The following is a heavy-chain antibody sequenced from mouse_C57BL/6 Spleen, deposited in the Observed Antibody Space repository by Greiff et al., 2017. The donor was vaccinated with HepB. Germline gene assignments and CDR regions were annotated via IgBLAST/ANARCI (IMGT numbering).Heavy chain of an antibody. Sequence: EVMLVESGGGLVKPGGSLKLSCAASGFTFSDYGMHWVRQAPEKGLEWVAYISSGSSTIYYADTVKGRFTISRDNAKNTLFLQMTSLRSEDTAMYYCARGPYYYGSSLYAMDYWGQGTSVTVSS. V-gene: IGHV5-17*01. CDR1: GFTFSDYG. CDR3: ARGPYYYGSSLYAMDY. CDR2: ISSGSSTI. D-gene: IGHD1-1*01. J-gene: IGHJ4*01.